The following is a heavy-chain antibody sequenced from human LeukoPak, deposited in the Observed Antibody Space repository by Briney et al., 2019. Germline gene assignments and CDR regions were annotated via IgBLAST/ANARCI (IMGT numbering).Heavy chain of an antibody. J-gene: IGHJ4*02. CDR1: GFTSFTFNNAW. CDR2: IKSNTDRGTA. Sequence: GVSLRLSCRGSGFTSFTFNNAWLSWVRQTPGKGLGWVGRIKSNTDRGTADYTAAVKGRFSISRDDSRNMVHLQVNSLTTEDTAVYYCATDLLDDWGQGTLVTVSP. V-gene: IGHV3-15*01. CDR3: ATDLLDD.